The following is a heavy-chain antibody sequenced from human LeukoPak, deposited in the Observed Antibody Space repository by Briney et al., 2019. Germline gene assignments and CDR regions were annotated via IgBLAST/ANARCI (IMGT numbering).Heavy chain of an antibody. CDR3: AKDIQCTY. Sequence: GGSLRLSCAASGFTFSSSAMTWVRQAPGKGLEWVSLISGSGGNTYYADSVKGRFTISRDNSKNTLYLQMNSLRAEVTAVYYCAKDIQCTYWGQGTLVTVSS. V-gene: IGHV3-23*01. CDR1: GFTFSSSA. D-gene: IGHD2-21*01. J-gene: IGHJ4*02. CDR2: ISGSGGNT.